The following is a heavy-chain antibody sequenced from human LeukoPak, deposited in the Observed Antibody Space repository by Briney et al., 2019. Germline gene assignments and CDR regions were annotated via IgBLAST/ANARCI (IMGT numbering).Heavy chain of an antibody. CDR2: IDDPTTV. V-gene: IGHV3-23*01. J-gene: IGHJ3*01. CDR3: AKDALSGNGRYDSFDA. CDR1: GFKFNLYA. D-gene: IGHD1-14*01. Sequence: GGSLRLSCATSGFKFNLYAMTWVRQAPGKGLEWVSTIDDPTTVYYADSVRGRFTISRDNSKSTLFLQLNSLRSDDTALYFCAKDALSGNGRYDSFDAWGQGTMVTVSS.